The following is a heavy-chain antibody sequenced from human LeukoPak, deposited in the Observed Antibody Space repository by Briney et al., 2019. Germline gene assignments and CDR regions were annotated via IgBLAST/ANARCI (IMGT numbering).Heavy chain of an antibody. D-gene: IGHD3-3*01. CDR1: GYTFTSYG. V-gene: IGHV1-18*01. CDR2: ISAYNGNT. CDR3: ARARGDYDFWSGYSSIFFDY. J-gene: IGHJ4*02. Sequence: ASVKVSRKASGYTFTSYGISWVRQAPGQGLEWMGWISAYNGNTNYAQKLQGRVTMTTDTSTSTAYMELRSLRSDDTAVYYCARARGDYDFWSGYSSIFFDYWGQGTLVTVSS.